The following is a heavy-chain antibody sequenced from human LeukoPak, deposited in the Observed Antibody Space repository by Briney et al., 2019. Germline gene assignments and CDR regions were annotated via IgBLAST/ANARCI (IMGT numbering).Heavy chain of an antibody. CDR3: AKGYSLGSFDY. V-gene: IGHV3-30-3*01. CDR1: GFTFSSYA. CDR2: ISYDGSNK. J-gene: IGHJ4*02. D-gene: IGHD5-18*01. Sequence: PGRSLRLSCAASGFTFSSYAMHWVRQAPGKGLEWVAVISYDGSNKYYADSVKGRFTISRDNSKNTRYLQMNSLRAEDTAVYYCAKGYSLGSFDYWGQGILVTVSS.